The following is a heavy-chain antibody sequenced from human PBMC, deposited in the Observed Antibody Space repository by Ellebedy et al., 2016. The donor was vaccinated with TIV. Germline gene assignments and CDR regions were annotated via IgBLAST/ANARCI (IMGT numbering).Heavy chain of an antibody. CDR3: ARDRLAIAAAGYYYYGMDV. V-gene: IGHV3-7*01. D-gene: IGHD6-13*01. J-gene: IGHJ6*02. CDR1: GFTFSTYW. Sequence: GGSLRLXCAASGFTFSTYWMSWVRQAPGKGLEWVANIKQDGSEKYYVDSVKGRFTISRDNAKNSLYLQMNSLRAEDTAVYYCARDRLAIAAAGYYYYGMDVWGQGTTVTVSS. CDR2: IKQDGSEK.